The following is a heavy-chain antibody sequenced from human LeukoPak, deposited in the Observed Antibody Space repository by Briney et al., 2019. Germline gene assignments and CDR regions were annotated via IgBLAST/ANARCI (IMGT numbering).Heavy chain of an antibody. J-gene: IGHJ3*02. V-gene: IGHV1-18*01. CDR2: ISGYNGNT. D-gene: IGHD3-3*01. CDR1: GYTFTSYG. CDR3: ARGVTIFGVVSDAFDI. Sequence: ASVKVSCKASGYTFTSYGISWVRQAPGQGLEWMGWISGYNGNTNYAQKLQGRVTMTTDTSTSTAYMELRSLRSDDTAVYYCARGVTIFGVVSDAFDIWGQGTMVTVSS.